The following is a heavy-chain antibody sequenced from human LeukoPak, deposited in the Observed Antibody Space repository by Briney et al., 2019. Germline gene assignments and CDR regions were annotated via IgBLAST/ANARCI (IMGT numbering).Heavy chain of an antibody. D-gene: IGHD2-2*03. J-gene: IGHJ4*02. CDR1: GFTFRSYE. CDR3: AKDSHWILFDD. Sequence: PGGSLRLSCAASGFTFRSYEMNWVRQAPGKGLEWVSGIGGSGTRTYYADSVKGRFTISRDNSKNTLYLQMNSLRDEDTAVYYCAKDSHWILFDDWGQGTLVTVSS. V-gene: IGHV3-23*01. CDR2: IGGSGTRT.